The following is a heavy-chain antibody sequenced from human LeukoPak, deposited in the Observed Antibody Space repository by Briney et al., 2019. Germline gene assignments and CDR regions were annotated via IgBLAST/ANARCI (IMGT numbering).Heavy chain of an antibody. V-gene: IGHV5-51*01. Sequence: GESLKISCKVSGYMFTSYWIGWVRQMPGKGLEWMGIIYPGDSDTRYSPSFQGQVTISADKSVSTAYLQWSSLKASDTAMYYCARFSPRWTAAARFDPWGQGTLVTVSS. CDR1: GYMFTSYW. D-gene: IGHD6-13*01. J-gene: IGHJ5*02. CDR2: IYPGDSDT. CDR3: ARFSPRWTAAARFDP.